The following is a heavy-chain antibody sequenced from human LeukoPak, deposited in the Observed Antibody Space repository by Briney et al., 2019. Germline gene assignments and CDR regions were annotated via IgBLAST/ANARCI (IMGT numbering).Heavy chain of an antibody. CDR2: IYTSGST. CDR3: ARDRGYSMINWFDP. Sequence: SETLSLTCTVSGGSISTGRYYWSCIQQPAGKGLQCIGRIYTSGSTNYNPSLKSRVTISVDTSKNQFSLKLSSVTAADTAVYYCARDRGYSMINWFDPWGQGTLVTVSS. V-gene: IGHV4-61*02. D-gene: IGHD2-2*03. J-gene: IGHJ5*02. CDR1: GGSISTGRYY.